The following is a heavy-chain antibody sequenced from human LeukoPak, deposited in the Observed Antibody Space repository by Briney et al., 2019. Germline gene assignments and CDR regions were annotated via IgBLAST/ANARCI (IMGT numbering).Heavy chain of an antibody. CDR3: AKTQGFFDH. Sequence: GGSLRLSCAASGFILSNNGMTWVRQAPGKGMEWVTGISDGGDTTYDAGSVKGRFTVSRDNSKNILYLQMNSLRAEDTAIYYCAKTQGFFDHWGQGSLVTVSS. V-gene: IGHV3-23*01. J-gene: IGHJ4*02. CDR1: GFILSNNG. CDR2: ISDGGDTT.